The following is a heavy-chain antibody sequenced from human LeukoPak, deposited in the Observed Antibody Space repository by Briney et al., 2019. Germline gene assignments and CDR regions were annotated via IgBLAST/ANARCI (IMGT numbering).Heavy chain of an antibody. J-gene: IGHJ6*02. Sequence: GGSLRLSCAASGFSFSSYAMIWVRQAPGKGLEWVSAITGSGASTYYVDAVKGRFTISRDNSKNTLYLQMNSLKTEDTALYYCARDLTIFGVGISHYNGLDVWGQGTTVTVSS. V-gene: IGHV3-23*01. D-gene: IGHD3-3*01. CDR2: ITGSGAST. CDR3: ARDLTIFGVGISHYNGLDV. CDR1: GFSFSSYA.